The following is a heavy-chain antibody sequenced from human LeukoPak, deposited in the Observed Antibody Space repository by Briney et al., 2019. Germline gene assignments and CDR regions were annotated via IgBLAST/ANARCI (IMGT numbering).Heavy chain of an antibody. CDR2: ISYDGSNK. Sequence: GGSLRLSCAASGFTFSSYGMHWVRQAPGKGLEWVAVISYDGSNKYYADSVKGRFTISRDNSKNTLYLQMNSLRAEDTAVYYCAKEAHYDYGDYVPYWFDPWGQGTLVTVSS. CDR1: GFTFSSYG. V-gene: IGHV3-30*18. D-gene: IGHD4-17*01. CDR3: AKEAHYDYGDYVPYWFDP. J-gene: IGHJ5*02.